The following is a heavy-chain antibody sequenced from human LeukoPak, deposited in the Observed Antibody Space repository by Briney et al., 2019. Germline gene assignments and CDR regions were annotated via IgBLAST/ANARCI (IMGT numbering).Heavy chain of an antibody. CDR1: GGSISSSSYY. D-gene: IGHD6-13*01. V-gene: IGHV4-39*01. CDR3: ARRGVSFLDY. J-gene: IGHJ4*02. Sequence: ASETLSLTCTVSGGSISSSSYYWGWIRQPPGKGLEWIGSIYYSGSTCYNPSLKSRVTISVDTSKNQFSLKLSSVTAVDTAVYYCARRGVSFLDYWGQGTLVTVSS. CDR2: IYYSGST.